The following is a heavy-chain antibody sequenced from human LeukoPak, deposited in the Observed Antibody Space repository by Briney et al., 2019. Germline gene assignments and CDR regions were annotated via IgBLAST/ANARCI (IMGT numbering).Heavy chain of an antibody. CDR1: GYTFTSYG. Sequence: GASVKVSCKASGYTFTSYGISWVRQAPGRGLEWMGWISAYNGNTNYAQKLQGRVTMTTDTSTSTAYMELRSLRSDDTAVYYCAREGYDILTGYQLDYWGQGTLVTVSS. CDR3: AREGYDILTGYQLDY. CDR2: ISAYNGNT. D-gene: IGHD3-9*01. J-gene: IGHJ4*02. V-gene: IGHV1-18*01.